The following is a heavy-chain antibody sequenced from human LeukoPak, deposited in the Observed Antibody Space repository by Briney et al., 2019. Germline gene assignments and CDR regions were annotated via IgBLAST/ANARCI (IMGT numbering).Heavy chain of an antibody. CDR1: GYTFTGYY. J-gene: IGHJ6*02. CDR3: ARDVVGRGYCSGGTCFPDYYGMDV. Sequence: ASVKVSCKASGYTFTGYYMHWVRQAPGLGLEWMGWINPNSGGTNYAQKFQGWVTMTRDTSISTAYMELSRLRSDDTAVYYCARDVVGRGYCSGGTCFPDYYGMDVWSQGTTVTVSS. D-gene: IGHD2-15*01. CDR2: INPNSGGT. V-gene: IGHV1-2*04.